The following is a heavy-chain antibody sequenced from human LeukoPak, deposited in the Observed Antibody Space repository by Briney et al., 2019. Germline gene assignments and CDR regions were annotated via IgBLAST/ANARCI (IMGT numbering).Heavy chain of an antibody. CDR3: ARENRQSIAAAGPFDY. CDR2: VKQDGSEK. D-gene: IGHD6-13*01. V-gene: IGHV3-7*01. Sequence: PGGSLRLSCAASGFTFSSHWMTWVRQAPGKGLEWVASVKQDGSEKYYVDSVKGRFTISGDNAKKSLHLQMNSLRAEDTAVYYCARENRQSIAAAGPFDYWGQGTLVTVSS. CDR1: GFTFSSHW. J-gene: IGHJ4*02.